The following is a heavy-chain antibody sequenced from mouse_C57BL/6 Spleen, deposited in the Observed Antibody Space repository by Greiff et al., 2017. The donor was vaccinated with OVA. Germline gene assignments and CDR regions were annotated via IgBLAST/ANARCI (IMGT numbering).Heavy chain of an antibody. CDR3: AREGGSSGPFAY. CDR2: ISDGGSYT. Sequence: EVKLVESGGGLVKPGGSLKLSCAASGFTFSSYAMSWVRQTPEKRLEWVATISDGGSYTYYPDNVKGRFTISRDNAKNNLYLQMSHLKSEDTAMYYCAREGGSSGPFAYWGQGTLVTVSA. J-gene: IGHJ3*01. V-gene: IGHV5-4*01. D-gene: IGHD3-2*02. CDR1: GFTFSSYA.